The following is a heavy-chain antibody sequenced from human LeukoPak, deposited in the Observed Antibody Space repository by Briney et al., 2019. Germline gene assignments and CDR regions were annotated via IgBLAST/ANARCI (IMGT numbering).Heavy chain of an antibody. CDR2: IYTSGST. Sequence: PSQTLSLTCTVSGGSISSGSYYWSWIRQPAGKGLEWIGRIYTSGSTNYNPSLKSRVTISVDTSKNQFSLKLSSVTAADTAVYYCAREVVCSSTSCQLDYWGQGTLVTVSS. V-gene: IGHV4-61*02. CDR1: GGSISSGSYY. J-gene: IGHJ4*02. D-gene: IGHD2-2*01. CDR3: AREVVCSSTSCQLDY.